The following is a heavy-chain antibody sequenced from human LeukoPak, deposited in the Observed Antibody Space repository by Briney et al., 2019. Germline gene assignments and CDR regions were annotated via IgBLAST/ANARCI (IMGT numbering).Heavy chain of an antibody. J-gene: IGHJ4*02. CDR2: ISGSGGST. CDR3: AKDQNEGYSLDY. CDR1: GFTFSSYA. Sequence: PGGSLGLSCAASGFTFSSYAMSWVRQAPGKGLEWVSAISGSGGSTYYADSVKGRFTISRDNSKNTLYLQMNSLRAEDTAVYYCAKDQNEGYSLDYWGQGTLVTVSS. D-gene: IGHD5-12*01. V-gene: IGHV3-23*01.